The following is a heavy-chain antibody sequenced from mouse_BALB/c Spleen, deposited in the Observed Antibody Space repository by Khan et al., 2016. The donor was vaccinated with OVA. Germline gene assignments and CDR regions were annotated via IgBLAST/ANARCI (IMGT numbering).Heavy chain of an antibody. CDR1: GYKFTDYV. CDR3: ARRYDNDGAWFVY. Sequence: QVQLKESGPELVKPGAPVKMSCKASGYKFTDYVISWVKQRTGQGLEWIGDIYPGSGTTYYNERFEGKATLTADKSSNTAYMQFRSLTSEDSAVYFSARRYDNDGAWFVYWGQGTLVTVSA. J-gene: IGHJ3*01. D-gene: IGHD2-4*01. CDR2: IYPGSGTT. V-gene: IGHV1-77*01.